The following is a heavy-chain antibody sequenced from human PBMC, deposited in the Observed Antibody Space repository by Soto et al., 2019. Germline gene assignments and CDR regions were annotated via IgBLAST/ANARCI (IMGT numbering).Heavy chain of an antibody. CDR1: GGSISSYF. Sequence: SETLSLTCTVSGGSISSYFWSWILQPPGKGLEWIGYIYYSGSTNYNPSLKSRVTISVDTSKNQFSLKLSSVTAADTAVYYCARWDSSSPDFQHWGQGTLVTVSS. V-gene: IGHV4-59*08. CDR3: ARWDSSSPDFQH. CDR2: IYYSGST. D-gene: IGHD6-6*01. J-gene: IGHJ1*01.